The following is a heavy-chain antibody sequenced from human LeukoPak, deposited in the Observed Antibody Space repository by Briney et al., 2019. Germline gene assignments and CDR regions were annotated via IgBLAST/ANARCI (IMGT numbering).Heavy chain of an antibody. D-gene: IGHD6-19*01. CDR3: ARENSSGGYFDY. V-gene: IGHV1-2*04. CDR2: INPDYGGT. CDR1: GCTFTSYG. J-gene: IGHJ4*02. Sequence: GASVKVSCKASGCTFTSYGISWVRQAPGQGLEWMGWINPDYGGTNYVQKFQAWVNMTRDTSISTAYMELNRLRSDDTAVYYCARENSSGGYFDYWGQGTLVTVSS.